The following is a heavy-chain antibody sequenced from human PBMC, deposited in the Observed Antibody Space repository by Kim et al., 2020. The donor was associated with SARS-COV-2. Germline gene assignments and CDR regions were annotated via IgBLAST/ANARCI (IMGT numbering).Heavy chain of an antibody. CDR3: AKGVVYYYYGMDV. Sequence: ADSVKGRFTISRDNSKNPLYLQMNSLRAEDTAVYYCAKGVVYYYYGMDVWGQGTTVTVSS. D-gene: IGHD2-15*01. V-gene: IGHV3-30*02. J-gene: IGHJ6*02.